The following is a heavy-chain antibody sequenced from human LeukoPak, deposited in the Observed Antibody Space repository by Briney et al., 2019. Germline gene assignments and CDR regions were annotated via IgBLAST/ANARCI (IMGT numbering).Heavy chain of an antibody. CDR1: GYTFTDYY. J-gene: IGHJ4*02. CDR2: IRSPSGDT. V-gene: IGHV1-2*02. Sequence: ASVKVSCKTSGYTFTDYYIHWVRQAPGQGLEWMGLIRSPSGDTSYAQKFQGRVTMTRVTSINTAYMELSWLTSDDTAIYYCARDYAYDPTAFYDYWGQGTLVTVSS. D-gene: IGHD3-22*01. CDR3: ARDYAYDPTAFYDY.